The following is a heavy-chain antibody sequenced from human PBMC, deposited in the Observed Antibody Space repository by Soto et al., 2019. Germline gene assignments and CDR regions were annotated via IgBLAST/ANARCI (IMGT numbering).Heavy chain of an antibody. CDR2: IYYSGST. CDR3: AREGHRYCSGGSCYSH. J-gene: IGHJ4*02. CDR1: GGSISSYY. Sequence: SETLSLTCTVSGGSISSYYWSWIRQPPGKGLEWIGYIYYSGSTNYNPSLKSRVTISVDTSKNQFSLKLSSVTAADTAVYYCAREGHRYCSGGSCYSHWGQGTLVTVSS. V-gene: IGHV4-59*01. D-gene: IGHD2-15*01.